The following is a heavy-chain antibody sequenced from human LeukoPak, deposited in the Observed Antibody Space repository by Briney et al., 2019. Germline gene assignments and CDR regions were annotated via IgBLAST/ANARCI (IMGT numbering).Heavy chain of an antibody. CDR1: GFIFKSYW. CDR3: ARDDIAAAAEDV. Sequence: GGSLRLSCAASGFIFKSYWMSWVRQAPGKGLEWVANIKQDGSEENYVDSARGRFTISRDNAKKSLYLQMNSLRAEDTAVYYCARDDIAAAAEDVWGKGTTVTVSS. J-gene: IGHJ6*04. V-gene: IGHV3-7*01. CDR2: IKQDGSEE. D-gene: IGHD6-13*01.